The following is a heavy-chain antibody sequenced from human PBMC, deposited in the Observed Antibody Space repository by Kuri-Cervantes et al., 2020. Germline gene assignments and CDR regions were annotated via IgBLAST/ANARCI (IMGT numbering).Heavy chain of an antibody. Sequence: GESLKISCAASGFTFSSYAMSWVRQAPGKGLEWVSAISGSGGSIYYADSVKGRFTISRDNAKNSLYLQMNSLRAEDTAVYYCARFQRGGSSSWYGPFSSGVSGWFDPWGQGTLVTVSS. CDR1: GFTFSSYA. V-gene: IGHV3-23*01. J-gene: IGHJ5*02. D-gene: IGHD6-13*01. CDR2: ISGSGGSI. CDR3: ARFQRGGSSSWYGPFSSGVSGWFDP.